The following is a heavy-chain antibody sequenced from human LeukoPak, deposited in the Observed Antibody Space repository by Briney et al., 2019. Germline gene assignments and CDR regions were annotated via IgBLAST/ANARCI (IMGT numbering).Heavy chain of an antibody. V-gene: IGHV4-4*07. J-gene: IGHJ4*02. CDR1: VGSSSSYH. D-gene: IGHD3-3*01. CDR3: AINSWNNYYYFDY. CDR2: IYTSGGT. Sequence: SETLSLTCTVSVGSSSSYHWTCIRQPAGKGLEWIGRIYTSGGTNYNTSLKSRVTMSVDTSKNQFSLKLSSVTAADTAVYYCAINSWNNYYYFDYWGQGTLITVSS.